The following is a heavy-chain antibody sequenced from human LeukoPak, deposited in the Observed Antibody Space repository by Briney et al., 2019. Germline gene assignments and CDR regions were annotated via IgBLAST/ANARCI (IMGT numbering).Heavy chain of an antibody. CDR2: IWNDGSNK. CDR3: ARELAGYDILTGSYFDS. V-gene: IGHV3-33*01. D-gene: IGHD3-9*01. Sequence: QSGGSLRLSCAASGFTFSSYGMHWVRQAPGKGLEWVAVIWNDGSNKYYADSVKGRFTISRDNSKNTLYLQMNSLRAEDTAVYYCARELAGYDILTGSYFDSWGQGTLVTVSS. CDR1: GFTFSSYG. J-gene: IGHJ4*02.